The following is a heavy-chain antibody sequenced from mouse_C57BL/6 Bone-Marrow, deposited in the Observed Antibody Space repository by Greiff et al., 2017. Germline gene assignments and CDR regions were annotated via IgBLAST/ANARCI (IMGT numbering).Heavy chain of an antibody. CDR2: TYPGSGST. Sequence: QVQLQQPGAELVKPGASVKMSCKASGYTFTSYWITWVKQRPGQGLEWIGDTYPGSGSTNHNEKFMSKATLTVDTSSCTDYMQLNSLTSENSEVYYCASAGYYFDYWGQGTTLTVSS. CDR1: GYTFTSYW. J-gene: IGHJ2*01. CDR3: ASAGYYFDY. V-gene: IGHV1-55*01.